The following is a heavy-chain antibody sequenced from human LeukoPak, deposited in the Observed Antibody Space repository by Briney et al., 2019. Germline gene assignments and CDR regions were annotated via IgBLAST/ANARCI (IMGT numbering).Heavy chain of an antibody. D-gene: IGHD2-15*01. CDR3: ARDSRYCSGGSCFFWFDP. Sequence: ASVKVSCKASGYTFTGYYMHWVRQAPGQGLEWMGWINPNSGGTNYAQKCQGRVTMTRDTSISTAYMELSRLRSDDTAVYYCARDSRYCSGGSCFFWFDPWGQGTLVTVSS. CDR1: GYTFTGYY. J-gene: IGHJ5*02. CDR2: INPNSGGT. V-gene: IGHV1-2*02.